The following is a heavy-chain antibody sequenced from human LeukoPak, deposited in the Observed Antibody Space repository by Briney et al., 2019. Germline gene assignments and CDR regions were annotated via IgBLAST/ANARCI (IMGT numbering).Heavy chain of an antibody. CDR2: ISSSSSYT. D-gene: IGHD5/OR15-5a*01. CDR3: ARAVSVSSYYFDC. J-gene: IGHJ4*02. Sequence: PGGSLRLSCAASGFIFSDYYMSWIRQAPGKGLEWISYISSSSSYTNYVDSVKGRFTISRDNAKNSLYLQMNSLRAEDTAVYYGARAVSVSSYYFDCWGQGTLVTVSS. V-gene: IGHV3-11*05. CDR1: GFIFSDYY.